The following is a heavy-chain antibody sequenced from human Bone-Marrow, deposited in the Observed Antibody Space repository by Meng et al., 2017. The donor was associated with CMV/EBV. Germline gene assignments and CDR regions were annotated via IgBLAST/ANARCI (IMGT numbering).Heavy chain of an antibody. V-gene: IGHV3-30*04. CDR2: ISYDGGKT. D-gene: IGHD1-26*01. Sequence: GGSLRLSCAASGFTFSGSAMHWVRQAPGKGLDWVAVISYDGGKTYYADSVKGRFTISRDNSESMLYLQMNILRPEDTALYYCARAGSSRHAPQFDYWGQGTLVTVSS. J-gene: IGHJ4*02. CDR1: GFTFSGSA. CDR3: ARAGSSRHAPQFDY.